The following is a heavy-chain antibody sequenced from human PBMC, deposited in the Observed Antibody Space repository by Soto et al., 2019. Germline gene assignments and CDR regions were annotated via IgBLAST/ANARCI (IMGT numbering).Heavy chain of an antibody. Sequence: EVQLVESGGGLVQPGGSLRLSCVASGFTFSTYSMNWVRQAPGKGLEWVSYISSSSAMYYADSVKGRFTISRDNAKNSLYLQMNSLRADDTAVYYCARVLTNLDYWGQGTLVTVSS. CDR3: ARVLTNLDY. D-gene: IGHD2-8*01. CDR1: GFTFSTYS. CDR2: ISSSSAM. J-gene: IGHJ4*02. V-gene: IGHV3-48*01.